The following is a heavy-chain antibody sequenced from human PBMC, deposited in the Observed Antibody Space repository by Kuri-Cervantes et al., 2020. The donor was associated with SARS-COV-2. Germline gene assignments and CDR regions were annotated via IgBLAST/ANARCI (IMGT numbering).Heavy chain of an antibody. CDR3: GRDDSSSSPFDYYYYMDV. CDR2: IYHSGST. V-gene: IGHV4-30-2*01. J-gene: IGHJ6*03. CDR1: GGSISSGGNY. Sequence: SETLSLTCTVSGGSISSGGNYWNWIRQPPGKGLEWIGHIYHSGSTEYNPFLKSRVIMSVDRSKNHFSLRLSSVTAADTAVYYCGRDDSSSSPFDYYYYMDVWGKGTTVTVSS. D-gene: IGHD6-6*01.